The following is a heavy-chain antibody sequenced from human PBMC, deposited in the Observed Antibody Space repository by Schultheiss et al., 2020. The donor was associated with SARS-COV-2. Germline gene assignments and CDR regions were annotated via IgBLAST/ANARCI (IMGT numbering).Heavy chain of an antibody. CDR3: ARTKSHRGDYVSY. CDR2: ISAYNGNT. Sequence: ASVKVSCKASGYTFTGYYMHWVRQAPGQGLEWMGWISAYNGNTNYAQKLQGRVTMTTDTSTSTAYMELRSLRSDDTAVYYCARTKSHRGDYVSYWGQGTLVTVSS. D-gene: IGHD2-15*01. V-gene: IGHV1-18*04. J-gene: IGHJ4*02. CDR1: GYTFTGYY.